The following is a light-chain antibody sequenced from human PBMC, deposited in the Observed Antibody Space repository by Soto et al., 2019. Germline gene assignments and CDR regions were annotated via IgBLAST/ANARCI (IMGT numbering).Light chain of an antibody. V-gene: IGKV3D-15*01. Sequence: EIVMTQSPATLSVSPGERATLSCRASQSVSSNLAWYQQKPGQAPRLLIYGASTRATGIPARFSGSGSGTELTLTISSLQSEDFAVYYCQQYNNWPPGTFGQGTKLEI. CDR3: QQYNNWPPGT. CDR1: QSVSSN. CDR2: GAS. J-gene: IGKJ2*02.